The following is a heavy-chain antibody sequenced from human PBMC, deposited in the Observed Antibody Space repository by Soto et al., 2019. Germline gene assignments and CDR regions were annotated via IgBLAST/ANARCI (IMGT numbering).Heavy chain of an antibody. CDR3: AKDWYEDY. D-gene: IGHD6-13*01. CDR2: INSAGST. J-gene: IGHJ4*02. CDR1: GFTFATYA. Sequence: PGGSLRLSCAASGFTFATYAMTWVRQAPGKGLEWVSVINSAGSTYYADFAKGRFTISRDNSKNTLYLQMSSLRAEDTAVYYCAKDWYEDYWGQGTLVTVSS. V-gene: IGHV3-23*01.